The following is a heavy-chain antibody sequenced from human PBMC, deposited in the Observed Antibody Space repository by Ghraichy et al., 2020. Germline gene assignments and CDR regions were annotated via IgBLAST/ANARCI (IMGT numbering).Heavy chain of an antibody. J-gene: IGHJ6*02. Sequence: GESLNISCAASGFTFSSYAMHWVRQAPGKGLEWVAVISYDGSNKYYADSVKGRFTISRDNSKNTLYLQMNSLRAEDTAVYYCARARYCSSTSCYWFGMDVWGQGTTVTVSS. CDR1: GFTFSSYA. CDR2: ISYDGSNK. D-gene: IGHD2-2*01. V-gene: IGHV3-30-3*01. CDR3: ARARYCSSTSCYWFGMDV.